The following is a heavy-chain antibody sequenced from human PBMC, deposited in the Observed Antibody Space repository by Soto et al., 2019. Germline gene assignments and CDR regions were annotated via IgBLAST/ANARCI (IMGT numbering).Heavy chain of an antibody. CDR3: ARDKIKGAPDYLDS. D-gene: IGHD1-26*01. CDR1: GFTFSANA. Sequence: QEQLVESGGAVVQPGRSLTLSCAASGFTFSANAMHWVRQAPGKGLEWVEVIAYDGTIKIYRDSVKGRFTISRDDSKSTLYLQMNSLRPEDTAVYYCARDKIKGAPDYLDSWGQGTLVTVSS. V-gene: IGHV3-30-3*01. CDR2: IAYDGTIK. J-gene: IGHJ4*02.